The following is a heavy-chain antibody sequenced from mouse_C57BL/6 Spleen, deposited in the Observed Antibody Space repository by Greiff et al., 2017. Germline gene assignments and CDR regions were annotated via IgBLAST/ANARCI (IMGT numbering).Heavy chain of an antibody. CDR2: IDPEDGDT. Sequence: EVQLLQSGAELVRPGASVKLSCTASGFNIKDYYMHWVKQRPEQGLEWIGRIDPEDGDTEYAPKFQGKATMTADTSSNTAYLQLSSLTSEDTAVYYCTRYYYGSSYNFDYWGQGTTLTVSS. CDR1: GFNIKDYY. J-gene: IGHJ2*01. CDR3: TRYYYGSSYNFDY. D-gene: IGHD1-1*01. V-gene: IGHV14-1*01.